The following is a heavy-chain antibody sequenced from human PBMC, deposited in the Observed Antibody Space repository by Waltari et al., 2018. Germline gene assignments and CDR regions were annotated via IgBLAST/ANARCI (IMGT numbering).Heavy chain of an antibody. CDR2: ISSSGSTT. D-gene: IGHD3-22*01. J-gene: IGHJ3*02. CDR3: ARVGPGSGYGGIVNAFDI. V-gene: IGHV3-48*03. Sequence: EVQLVESGGGLVQPGGSLRLSCAASGFIFSRYEMNWVRQAPGKGLEWVSYISSSGSTTYYGDPVKGRLTISRDDAKNSLDLQMNSLRVEDTAVYYCARVGPGSGYGGIVNAFDIWGLGTMITVSS. CDR1: GFIFSRYE.